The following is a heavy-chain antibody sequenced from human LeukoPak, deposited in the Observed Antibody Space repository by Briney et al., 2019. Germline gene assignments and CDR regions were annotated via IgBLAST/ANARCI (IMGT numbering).Heavy chain of an antibody. CDR2: IRSKAYGGTT. CDR3: TREGRLGYCTNGVCYTGYYYYMDV. CDR1: GITFGDYA. D-gene: IGHD2-8*01. J-gene: IGHJ6*03. Sequence: GGSLRLSCTASGITFGDYAMSWVRQAPGKGLEWVGFIRSKAYGGTTEYAASVKGRFTISRDDSKSIAYLQMNSLKTEDTAVYYCTREGRLGYCTNGVCYTGYYYYMDVWGKGTTVTVSS. V-gene: IGHV3-49*04.